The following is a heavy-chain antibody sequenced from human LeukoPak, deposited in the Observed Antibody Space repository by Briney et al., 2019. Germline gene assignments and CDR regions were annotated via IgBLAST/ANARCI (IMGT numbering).Heavy chain of an antibody. CDR2: ISAYGNT. V-gene: IGHV1-18*01. D-gene: IGHD2-15*01. J-gene: IGHJ4*02. Sequence: GASVKVSCKTSGYTFTIYGISWVRQAPGQGLEWMGLISAYGNTNYAQNLQGRVTMTTDTSTSTAYTELRSLRSDDTAVYYCARGIIGYYFDYWGQGTQVTVSS. CDR1: GYTFTIYG. CDR3: ARGIIGYYFDY.